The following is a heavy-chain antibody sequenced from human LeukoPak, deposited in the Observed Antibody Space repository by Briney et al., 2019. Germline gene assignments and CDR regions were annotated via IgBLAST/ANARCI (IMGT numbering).Heavy chain of an antibody. J-gene: IGHJ6*03. V-gene: IGHV3-30*03. CDR1: GFTFNIYG. CDR2: ISYDGSNK. CDR3: ARSLHPRRYMDV. Sequence: GGSLRLSCAASGFTFNIYGMDWVRQAPGKGLEWVAVISYDGSNKYYADSVKGRFTISRDNSKNTLYLQMNSLRAEDTAVYYCARSLHPRRYMDVWGKGTTVTVSS.